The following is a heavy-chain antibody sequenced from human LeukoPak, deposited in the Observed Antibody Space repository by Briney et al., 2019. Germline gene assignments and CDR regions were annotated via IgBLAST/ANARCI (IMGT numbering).Heavy chain of an antibody. CDR3: ARLDPTYGRDH. CDR1: GDSIDRSSYS. Sequence: EPSETLSLTCSVSGDSIDRSSYSWGWIRQPPGKGLEWIGNIHYSGTTYYNPSLKSRVTISVDTSKNHFSLKLTSVTAADTAVYSCARLDPTYGRDHWGQGTLVTVSS. J-gene: IGHJ4*02. D-gene: IGHD3-10*01. CDR2: IHYSGTT. V-gene: IGHV4-39*02.